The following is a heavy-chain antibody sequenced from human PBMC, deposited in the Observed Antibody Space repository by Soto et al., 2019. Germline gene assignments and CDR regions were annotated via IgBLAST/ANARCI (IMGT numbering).Heavy chain of an antibody. CDR1: GFTFSSYG. D-gene: IGHD6-6*01. CDR2: IWYDGSNK. CDR3: ARSSAARPDELSYGMDV. J-gene: IGHJ6*02. Sequence: PGGSLRLSCAASGFTFSSYGMHWVRQAPGKWLEWVAVIWYDGSNKYYAGSVKCRFTISRDNSKNTLYLQMNSLRAEDTAVYYCARSSAARPDELSYGMDVWGQGTTVTVSS. V-gene: IGHV3-33*01.